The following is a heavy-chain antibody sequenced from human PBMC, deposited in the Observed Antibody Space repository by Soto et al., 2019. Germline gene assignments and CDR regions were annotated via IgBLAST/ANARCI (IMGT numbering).Heavy chain of an antibody. J-gene: IGHJ5*02. CDR3: ARGYCSSTSCLNWFDP. Sequence: GASVKVSCKASGGTFSSYAISWVRQAPGQGLEWMGRIIPILGIANYAQKFQGRVTITADKSTSTAYMELSSLRSEDTAVYYCARGYCSSTSCLNWFDPWGQGTLVTVSS. V-gene: IGHV1-69*04. CDR2: IIPILGIA. CDR1: GGTFSSYA. D-gene: IGHD2-2*01.